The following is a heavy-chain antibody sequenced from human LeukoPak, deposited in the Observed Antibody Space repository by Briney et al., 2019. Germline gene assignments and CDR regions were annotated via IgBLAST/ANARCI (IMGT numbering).Heavy chain of an antibody. Sequence: GGSLRLSCAASGFTVSSNYMSWVRQAPGKGLEWVSVIYRGDGTYYADSVKGRFTISRDNSRNTVYLQMNSLRAEDTAVYYCARDIGGTVEVATMNYWGQGTLVTVSS. J-gene: IGHJ4*02. D-gene: IGHD5-24*01. V-gene: IGHV3-66*01. CDR3: ARDIGGTVEVATMNY. CDR1: GFTVSSNY. CDR2: IYRGDGT.